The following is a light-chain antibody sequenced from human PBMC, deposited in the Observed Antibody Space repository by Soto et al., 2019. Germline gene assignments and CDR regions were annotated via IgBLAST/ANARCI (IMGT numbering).Light chain of an antibody. CDR3: SSYTNINTRACV. J-gene: IGLJ1*01. V-gene: IGLV2-14*01. Sequence: QSVLTQPASVSGSPGQSITISCTGTSSDVGNGYDSVSWYQQHPGKAPKLMIYEVTDRPSGVSNRFSGSKSGNTASLTISGLQAEDEAEYYCSSYTNINTRACVFGTGTKLTVL. CDR2: EVT. CDR1: SSDVGNGYDS.